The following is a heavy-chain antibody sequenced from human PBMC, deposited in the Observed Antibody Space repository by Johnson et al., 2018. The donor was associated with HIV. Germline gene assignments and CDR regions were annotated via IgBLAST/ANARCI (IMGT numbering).Heavy chain of an antibody. J-gene: IGHJ3*01. CDR2: VNPYGHDT. Sequence: VQLVESGGGLAKPAWSPGLSCAASQFTFSRFHINCVRQAPGNGLELIGQVNPYGHDTHLTDSGKDRFITSRDNSKNTLYLQMNSLRAEDTAVYYCARAGKYSSHRDDGFDVWGQGTMVTVSS. V-gene: IGHV3-25*03. D-gene: IGHD6-6*01. CDR1: QFTFSRFH. CDR3: ARAGKYSSHRDDGFDV.